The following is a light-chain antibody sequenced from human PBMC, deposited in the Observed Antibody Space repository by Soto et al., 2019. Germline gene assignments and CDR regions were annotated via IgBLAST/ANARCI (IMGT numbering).Light chain of an antibody. CDR2: KES. V-gene: IGKV1-5*03. Sequence: DIQLTQSPSTLSASLGYRCTITFRASQSINSWLAWYQQKQGKAPNILIYKESSLERGVKSRFSGSVSGKEFTITMKCVQGNDFEQYYCKKYHSYSHSGGQG. CDR3: KKYHSYSHS. CDR1: QSINSW. J-gene: IGKJ2*03.